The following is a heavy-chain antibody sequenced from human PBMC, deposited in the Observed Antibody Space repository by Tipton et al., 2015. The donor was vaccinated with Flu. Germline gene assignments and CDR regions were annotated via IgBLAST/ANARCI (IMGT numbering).Heavy chain of an antibody. V-gene: IGHV1-69*13. CDR3: AIKFGELLIGYFDY. D-gene: IGHD3-10*01. CDR2: IIPIFGTA. Sequence: QLEQSGAEVKKPGASVKVSCKASGYTFTNYGISWVRQAPVQGLEWMGGIIPIFGTANYAQKFQGRVTITANESTSTAYMELSSLRSEDTAVYYCAIKFGELLIGYFDYWGQGTLVTVSS. CDR1: GYTFTNYG. J-gene: IGHJ4*02.